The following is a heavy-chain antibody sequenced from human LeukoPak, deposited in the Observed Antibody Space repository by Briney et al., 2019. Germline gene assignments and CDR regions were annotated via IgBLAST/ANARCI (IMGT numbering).Heavy chain of an antibody. V-gene: IGHV4-59*01. CDR3: ARLGGPRVSPNWFDP. CDR1: GGSISSYY. Sequence: SETLSLTCTVSGGSISSYYWSWIRQPPGKGLEWIGYIYYSGSTNYNPSLKSRVTISVDTSKNQFSLKLSSVTAADTAVYYCARLGGPRVSPNWFDPWGQGTLVTVTS. J-gene: IGHJ5*02. CDR2: IYYSGST. D-gene: IGHD3-3*02.